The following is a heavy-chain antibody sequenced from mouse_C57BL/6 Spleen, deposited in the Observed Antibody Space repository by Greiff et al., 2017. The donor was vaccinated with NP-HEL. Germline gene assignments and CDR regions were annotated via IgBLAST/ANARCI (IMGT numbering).Heavy chain of an antibody. CDR3: ARDYDYDGYAMDY. J-gene: IGHJ4*01. V-gene: IGHV2-2*01. CDR2: IWSGGST. D-gene: IGHD2-4*01. CDR1: GFSLTSYG. Sequence: VKLVESGPGLVQPSQSLSITCTVSGFSLTSYGVHWVRQSPGKGLEWLGVIWSGGSTDYNAAFISRLSISKDNSKSQVFFKMNSLQADDTAIYYCARDYDYDGYAMDYWGQGTSVTVSS.